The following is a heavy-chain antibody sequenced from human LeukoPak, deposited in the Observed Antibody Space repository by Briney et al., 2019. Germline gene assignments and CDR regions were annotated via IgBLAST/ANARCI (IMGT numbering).Heavy chain of an antibody. D-gene: IGHD3/OR15-3a*01. Sequence: GGSLRLSCAASGFTFSSYGMHWVRQAPGKGVEWVAVIWYDGSNKYYADSVKGRFTISRDNSKNTLYLQMNSLRAEDTAVYYCARGFMDLHELFDYWGQGTLVTVSS. CDR1: GFTFSSYG. CDR3: ARGFMDLHELFDY. J-gene: IGHJ4*02. CDR2: IWYDGSNK. V-gene: IGHV3-33*01.